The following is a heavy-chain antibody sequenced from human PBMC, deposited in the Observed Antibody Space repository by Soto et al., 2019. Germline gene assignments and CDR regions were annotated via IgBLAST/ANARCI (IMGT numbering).Heavy chain of an antibody. CDR3: ASSYSNYALIDYYYYGMDV. V-gene: IGHV1-3*01. J-gene: IGHJ6*02. CDR1: GYTFTSYA. D-gene: IGHD4-4*01. Sequence: QVQLVQSGAEVKKPGASVKVSCKASGYTFTSYAMHWVRQAPGQRLKWMGWINAGNGNTKYSQKFQGRVTITRDTSASTAYMELSSLRSEATAVYYCASSYSNYALIDYYYYGMDVWGQGTTVTVSS. CDR2: INAGNGNT.